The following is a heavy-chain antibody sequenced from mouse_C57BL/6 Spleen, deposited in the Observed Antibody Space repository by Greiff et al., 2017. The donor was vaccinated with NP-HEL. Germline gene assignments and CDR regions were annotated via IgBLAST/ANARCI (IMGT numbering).Heavy chain of an antibody. D-gene: IGHD2-4*01. CDR2: IYPGGGYT. CDR1: GYTFTNYW. Sequence: QVQLQQSGAELVRPGTSVKMSCKASGYTFTNYWIGWAKQRPGHGLEWIGDIYPGGGYTNYNEKFKGKATLTADKSSSTAYMQFSSLTSEDSAIYYCARKRYDYDEGWYFDVWGTGTTVTVAS. CDR3: ARKRYDYDEGWYFDV. J-gene: IGHJ1*03. V-gene: IGHV1-63*01.